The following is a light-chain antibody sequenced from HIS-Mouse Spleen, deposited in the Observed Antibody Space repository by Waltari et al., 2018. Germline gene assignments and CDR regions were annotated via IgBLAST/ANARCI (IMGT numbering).Light chain of an antibody. Sequence: QSALTQPPSASGSPGQSVTIFCTGTSSYVGGYNYVPCYQQHPGKAPKLMIYEVSKRPAGVPDRFSGSKSGNTASLTVSGLQAEDEADYYCSSYAGSNNLGVFGTGTKVTVL. V-gene: IGLV2-8*01. J-gene: IGLJ1*01. CDR1: SSYVGGYNY. CDR3: SSYAGSNNLGV. CDR2: EVS.